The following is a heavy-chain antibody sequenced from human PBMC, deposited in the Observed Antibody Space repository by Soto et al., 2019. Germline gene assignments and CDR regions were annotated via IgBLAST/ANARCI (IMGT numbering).Heavy chain of an antibody. CDR2: IIPILGIA. D-gene: IGHD2-2*01. CDR1: GGTFSSYT. Sequence: GASVKVSCKASGGTFSSYTISWVRQAPGQGLEWMGRIIPILGIANYAQKFQGRVTITADKSTSTAYMELSSLRSEDTAVYYCARECSSTSCGPKRTFESNWFDPWGQGTLVTVSS. V-gene: IGHV1-69*04. CDR3: ARECSSTSCGPKRTFESNWFDP. J-gene: IGHJ5*02.